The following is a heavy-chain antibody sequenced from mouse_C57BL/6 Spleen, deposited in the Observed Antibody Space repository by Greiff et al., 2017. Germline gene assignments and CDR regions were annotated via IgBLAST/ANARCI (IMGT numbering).Heavy chain of an antibody. V-gene: IGHV1-26*01. CDR3: ARITTVVATDYFDY. CDR1: GYTFTDYN. J-gene: IGHJ2*01. Sequence: EVQLQQSGPELVKPGASVKISCKASGYTFTDYNMNWVKQSHGQSLEWIGDINPNNGGTSYNQKFKGKATLTVDKSSSTAYMELRSLTSEDSAVYYCARITTVVATDYFDYWGQGTTLTVSS. D-gene: IGHD1-1*01. CDR2: INPNNGGT.